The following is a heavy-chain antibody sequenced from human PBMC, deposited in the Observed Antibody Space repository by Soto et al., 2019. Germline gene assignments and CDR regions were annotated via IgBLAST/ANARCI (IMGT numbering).Heavy chain of an antibody. CDR2: IIPIFGTA. V-gene: IGHV1-69*12. CDR1: RGTFSSYA. CDR3: AREGYGDYGYYYYGMDV. Sequence: QVQLVQSGAEVKKPGSSVKVSCKPSRGTFSSYAISWVRQAPGQGLEWMGGIIPIFGTANYAQKFQGRVTITADESTSTAYMELSSLRSEDTAVYYCAREGYGDYGYYYYGMDVWGQGTTVTVSS. D-gene: IGHD4-17*01. J-gene: IGHJ6*02.